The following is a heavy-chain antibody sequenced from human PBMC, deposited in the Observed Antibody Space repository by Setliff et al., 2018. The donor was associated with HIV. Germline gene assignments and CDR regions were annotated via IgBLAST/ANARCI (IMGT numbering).Heavy chain of an antibody. V-gene: IGHV4-34*01. CDR1: GGSFNDYY. Sequence: SETLSLTCAVYGGSFNDYYWTWIRQPPGKGLEWIGEIDHSGSTKYHASLKSRVTMSVDTSKNQFSLKLTSVTAADTAVYYCARDRHSSGLGSYGPWGPGILVTVS. D-gene: IGHD3-10*01. CDR2: IDHSGST. J-gene: IGHJ5*02. CDR3: ARDRHSSGLGSYGP.